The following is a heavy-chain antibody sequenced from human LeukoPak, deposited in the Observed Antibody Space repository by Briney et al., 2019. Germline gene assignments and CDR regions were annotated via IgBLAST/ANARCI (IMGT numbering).Heavy chain of an antibody. CDR2: IWSDGSNK. CDR3: ARARSSTFSYSDY. J-gene: IGHJ4*02. Sequence: PGRSLRLSCAASGFTFSYYGMHWVRQAPGKGLEWLAVIWSDGSNKYYADSAKGRLTISRDNSKNTLYLEMNSLRAEDTAVYFCARARSSTFSYSDYWGQGTLVTVSS. CDR1: GFTFSYYG. D-gene: IGHD2-21*01. V-gene: IGHV3-33*01.